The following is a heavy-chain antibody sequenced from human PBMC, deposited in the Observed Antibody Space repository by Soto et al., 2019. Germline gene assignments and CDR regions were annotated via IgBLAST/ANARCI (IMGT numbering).Heavy chain of an antibody. V-gene: IGHV3-15*01. J-gene: IGHJ6*02. D-gene: IGHD2-2*01. Sequence: GGSLRLSCAASGFTFSNAWMSWVRQAPGKGLEWVGRIKSKTDGGTTDYAAPVKGRFTISRDDSKNTLYLQMNSLKTEDTAVYYCTTSLGPDAPYYYYGMDVWGQGTTVTVSS. CDR3: TTSLGPDAPYYYYGMDV. CDR2: IKSKTDGGTT. CDR1: GFTFSNAW.